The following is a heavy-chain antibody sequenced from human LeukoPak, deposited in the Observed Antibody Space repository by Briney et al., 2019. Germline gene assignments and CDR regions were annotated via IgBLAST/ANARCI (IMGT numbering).Heavy chain of an antibody. J-gene: IGHJ4*02. D-gene: IGHD6-19*01. CDR1: GFTFRSYS. Sequence: GGSLRLSCAASGFTFRSYSMNWVRQAPGKGLEWVSAISGSGGSTYYADSVKGRFTISRDNSKNTLYLQMNSLRAEDTAVYYCARNIAVAAPGTHFDYWGQGTLVTVSS. CDR2: ISGSGGST. CDR3: ARNIAVAAPGTHFDY. V-gene: IGHV3-23*01.